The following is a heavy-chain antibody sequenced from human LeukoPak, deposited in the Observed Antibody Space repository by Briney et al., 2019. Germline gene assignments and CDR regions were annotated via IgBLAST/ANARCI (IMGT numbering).Heavy chain of an antibody. CDR3: ARDDVAYCGGVCFRDAFDI. D-gene: IGHD2-21*02. Sequence: PGGSLRLSCAASEFTVSTYWMRWVRQAPGKGREWVAYIKQDGSKKYYVDAVKGRFTISRQNAKDSLFLQMNSLRAEDTAVSYCARDDVAYCGGVCFRDAFDIWGQGTLVTVSS. CDR1: EFTVSTYW. CDR2: IKQDGSKK. J-gene: IGHJ3*02. V-gene: IGHV3-7*01.